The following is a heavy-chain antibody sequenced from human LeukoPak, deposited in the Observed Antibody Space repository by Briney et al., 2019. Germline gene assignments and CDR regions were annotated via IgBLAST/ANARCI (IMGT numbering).Heavy chain of an antibody. CDR3: AREYYDSSGTKYAFDI. D-gene: IGHD3-22*01. V-gene: IGHV1-2*02. CDR2: IDPNSGGT. CDR1: GYTFIDYY. Sequence: ASVKVSCKASGYTFIDYYMHWVRQAPGQGLEWMGWIDPNSGGTNYAQKLQGRVTMTRDTSISTAYMELSRLRSDDTAVYYCAREYYDSSGTKYAFDIWGQGTMVTVSS. J-gene: IGHJ3*02.